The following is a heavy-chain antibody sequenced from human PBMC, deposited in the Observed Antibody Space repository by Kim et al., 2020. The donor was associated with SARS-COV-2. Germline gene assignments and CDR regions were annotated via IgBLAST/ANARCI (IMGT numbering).Heavy chain of an antibody. CDR3: VRGSRSGDY. J-gene: IGHJ4*02. V-gene: IGHV1-18*01. Sequence: ASVKVSCKASGYIFISYGITWVRQAPGQGLEWVAWISTYNYNKSFAQKFQGRITLTTETSTSTARMELRSLTSDDTAVYYCVRGSRSGDYWGQGTLVTVSS. D-gene: IGHD3-10*01. CDR2: ISTYNYNK. CDR1: GYIFISYG.